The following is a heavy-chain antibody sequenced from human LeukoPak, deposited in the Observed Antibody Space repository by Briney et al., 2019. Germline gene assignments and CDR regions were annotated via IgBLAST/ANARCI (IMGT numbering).Heavy chain of an antibody. CDR3: ARGGPDVLRFLEWLLLPNDY. CDR2: ISYDGSNI. CDR1: GFTFSSYA. V-gene: IGHV3-30-3*01. Sequence: GGSLRLSCAASGFTFSSYAMHWVRQAPGKGLEWVAVISYDGSNIYYADSVKGRFTISRDNSKNTLYLQMNSLRAEDTAVYYCARGGPDVLRFLEWLLLPNDYWGQGTLVTVSS. J-gene: IGHJ4*02. D-gene: IGHD3-3*01.